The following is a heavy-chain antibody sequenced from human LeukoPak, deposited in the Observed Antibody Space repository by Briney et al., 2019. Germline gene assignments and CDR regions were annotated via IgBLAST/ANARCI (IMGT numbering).Heavy chain of an antibody. D-gene: IGHD1-26*01. J-gene: IGHJ5*02. CDR1: GFTFSSYG. CDR3: ARTYSGSYWFDP. Sequence: GRSLRLSCAASGFTFSSYGMHWVRQAPGKGLEWVAVIWYDGSNKYYADSVKGRFTISRDNSKNTLYLQMNSLRAEDTAVYYCARTYSGSYWFDPWGQGTLVTVSS. V-gene: IGHV3-33*01. CDR2: IWYDGSNK.